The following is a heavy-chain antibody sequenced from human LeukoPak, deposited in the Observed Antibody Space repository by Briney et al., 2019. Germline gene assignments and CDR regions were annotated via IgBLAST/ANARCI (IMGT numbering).Heavy chain of an antibody. D-gene: IGHD5-12*01. V-gene: IGHV3-7*03. CDR2: IKQDGSEK. CDR1: GFTFTAYL. CDR3: VRDSYSGSDTAPDY. J-gene: IGHJ4*02. Sequence: PGGSLRLSCAASGFTFTAYLMSWVRQAPGKGLEWVANIKQDGSEKYYVDSVKGRFTISRDNAKNSLYLQMNSLRAEDTAVYYCVRDSYSGSDTAPDYWGQGTLVTVSS.